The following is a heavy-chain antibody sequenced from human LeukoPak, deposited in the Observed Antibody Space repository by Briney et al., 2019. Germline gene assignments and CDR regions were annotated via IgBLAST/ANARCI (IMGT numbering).Heavy chain of an antibody. CDR3: AREDTTGYYSAFDY. J-gene: IGHJ4*02. Sequence: YRSRWYNDYVVSVRSRITINPDTAKNQFSLHRNSVTPEDTAVYYCAREDTTGYYSAFDYWGQGTLVTVSS. V-gene: IGHV6-1*01. D-gene: IGHD3-22*01. CDR2: YRSRWYN.